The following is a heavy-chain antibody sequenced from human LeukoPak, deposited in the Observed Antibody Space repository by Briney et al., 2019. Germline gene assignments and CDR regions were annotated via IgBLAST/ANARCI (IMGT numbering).Heavy chain of an antibody. Sequence: SETLSLTCTVSGGSISSYYWSWIRQPPGKGLEWIGYIYYSGSTNYNPSLKSRVTISVDTSKNQFSLKLSSVTAADTAVYYCARHRRIIRSPFDYSSQGTLVTVSS. CDR2: IYYSGST. D-gene: IGHD3-16*01. J-gene: IGHJ4*02. CDR1: GGSISSYY. V-gene: IGHV4-59*08. CDR3: ARHRRIIRSPFDY.